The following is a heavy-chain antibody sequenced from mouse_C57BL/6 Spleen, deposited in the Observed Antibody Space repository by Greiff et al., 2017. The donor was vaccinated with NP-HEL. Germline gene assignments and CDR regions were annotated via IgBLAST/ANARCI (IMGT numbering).Heavy chain of an antibody. V-gene: IGHV1-55*01. CDR1: GYTFTSYW. J-gene: IGHJ3*01. D-gene: IGHD2-4*01. CDR2: IYPGSGST. CDR3: ARGGDDYDGPAWFAY. Sequence: QVQLQQSGAELVKPGASVKMSCKASGYTFTSYWITWVKQRPGQGLEWIGDIYPGSGSTNYNEKFKSKATLTVDTSSSTAYMQLSSLTSEDSAVYYCARGGDDYDGPAWFAYWGQGTLVTVSA.